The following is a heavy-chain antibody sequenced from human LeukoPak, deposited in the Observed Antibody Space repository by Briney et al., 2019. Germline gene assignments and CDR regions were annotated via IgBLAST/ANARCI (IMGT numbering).Heavy chain of an antibody. J-gene: IGHJ4*02. V-gene: IGHV1-2*02. CDR3: ARDREQQLRYYFDY. Sequence: ASVKVSCKASGYTFTGYYMHWVRQAPGQGLEWMGWINPNSGGTNYAQKFQGRVTMTKDTSISTAYMELSRLRSDDTAVYYCARDREQQLRYYFDYWGQGTLVTVSS. CDR1: GYTFTGYY. CDR2: INPNSGGT. D-gene: IGHD6-13*01.